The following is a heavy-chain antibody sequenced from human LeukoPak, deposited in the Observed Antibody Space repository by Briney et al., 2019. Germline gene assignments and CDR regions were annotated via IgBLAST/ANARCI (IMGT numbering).Heavy chain of an antibody. CDR3: AREWVYSSSSSGVCGFDI. V-gene: IGHV4-34*01. J-gene: IGHJ3*02. CDR1: GGSFSGYY. CDR2: INHSGST. Sequence: SETLSLTCAVYGGSFSGYYWSWIRQPPGKGLEWIGEINHSGSTNYNPSLKSRVSISVDTSKNQFSLKLSSVTAADTAVYYCAREWVYSSSSSGVCGFDIWGQGTMVTVSS. D-gene: IGHD6-6*01.